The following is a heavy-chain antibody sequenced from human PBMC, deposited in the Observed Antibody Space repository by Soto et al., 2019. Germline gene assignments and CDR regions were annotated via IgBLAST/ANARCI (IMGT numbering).Heavy chain of an antibody. CDR1: GGTFSSYA. Sequence: QVQLVQSGAEVKKPGSSVKVSCKASGGTFSSYAISWVRQAPGQGLEWMGGIIPIFGTANYAQKFQGRVTITADESTSTAYMELSSLRSEDTAVYYCARDHGSGSYYNDGDYYYYYGMDVWGQGTTVTVSS. J-gene: IGHJ6*02. CDR3: ARDHGSGSYYNDGDYYYYYGMDV. CDR2: IIPIFGTA. V-gene: IGHV1-69*01. D-gene: IGHD3-10*01.